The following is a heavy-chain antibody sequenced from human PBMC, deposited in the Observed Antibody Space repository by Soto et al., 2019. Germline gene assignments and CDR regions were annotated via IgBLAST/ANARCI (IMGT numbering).Heavy chain of an antibody. J-gene: IGHJ4*02. V-gene: IGHV1-8*01. Sequence: QVRLVQSGAEMKTPGASVKVSCKASGYTFTSHDINWVRQVTGQGLEWMGWMNPNSGVTGYAQKFQGRVTMTRNNSISTAYMELSSLRSEDTAVYYCVRDGDGYGTTFDYWGQGTLVPVSS. CDR2: MNPNSGVT. CDR1: GYTFTSHD. CDR3: VRDGDGYGTTFDY. D-gene: IGHD5-18*01.